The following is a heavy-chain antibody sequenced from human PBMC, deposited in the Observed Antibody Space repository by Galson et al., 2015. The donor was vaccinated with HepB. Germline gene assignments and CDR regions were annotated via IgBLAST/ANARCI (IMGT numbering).Heavy chain of an antibody. D-gene: IGHD4-17*01. Sequence: LRLSCAASGFTFSSYGMHWVRQAPGKGLEWVAVIWYDGSNKYYADSVKGRVTISRDNANKMLYLQINSLRPEDTAVYYCTTDPRDYGDEWFDPWGQGTLVTVSS. CDR2: IWYDGSNK. CDR1: GFTFSSYG. CDR3: TTDPRDYGDEWFDP. V-gene: IGHV3-33*03. J-gene: IGHJ5*02.